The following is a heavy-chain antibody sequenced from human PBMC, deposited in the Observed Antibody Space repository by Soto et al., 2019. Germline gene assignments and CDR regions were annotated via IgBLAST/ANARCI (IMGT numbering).Heavy chain of an antibody. Sequence: QVQLVQSGAEVKKPGASVKVSCKASGYNFTQYTIHWVRQAPGQRLEWMGWITAGDGKTQYSKKFQTRVTIRSDVSATTVYMDLNSLRSEDTAFYYCARDSYSSSFFWFDAWGRGTLVIVSS. CDR3: ARDSYSSSFFWFDA. J-gene: IGHJ5*02. CDR2: ITAGDGKT. V-gene: IGHV1-3*01. D-gene: IGHD2-2*01. CDR1: GYNFTQYT.